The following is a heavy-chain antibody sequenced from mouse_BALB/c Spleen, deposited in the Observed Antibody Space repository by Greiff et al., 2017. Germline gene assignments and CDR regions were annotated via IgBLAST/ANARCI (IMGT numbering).Heavy chain of an antibody. J-gene: IGHJ3*01. Sequence: QVQLKQSGAELMKPGASVKISCKATGYTFSSYWIEWVKQRPGHGLEWIGEILPGSGSTNYNEKFKGKATFTADTSSNTAYMQLSSLTSEDSAVYYCARETMITTDGFAYWGQGTLVTVSA. V-gene: IGHV1-9*01. CDR3: ARETMITTDGFAY. CDR2: ILPGSGST. CDR1: GYTFSSYW. D-gene: IGHD2-4*01.